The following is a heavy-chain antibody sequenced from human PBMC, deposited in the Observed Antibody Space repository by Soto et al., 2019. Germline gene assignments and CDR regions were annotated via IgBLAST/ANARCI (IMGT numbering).Heavy chain of an antibody. CDR3: ARPVPYGYSRFDY. D-gene: IGHD5-18*01. V-gene: IGHV1-3*01. CDR1: GYTFTNNV. CDR2: VNAGNDNT. Sequence: ASVKVSFKTSGYTFTNNVIHLVRQAPGQRLEWIGWVNAGNDNTKWSLEFQGRLTLTKDTSATTAYMELSSLTPEDTAIYFCARPVPYGYSRFDYWGQGTLVTVSS. J-gene: IGHJ4*02.